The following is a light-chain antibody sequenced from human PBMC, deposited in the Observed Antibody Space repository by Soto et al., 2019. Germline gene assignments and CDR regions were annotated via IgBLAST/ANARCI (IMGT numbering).Light chain of an antibody. Sequence: IVLPQSPGTLSLSPGERATLSCRASQRISSSHLAWYQQKPGQAPRLLIYGAFNRATGIPDRFSGSGSGTDFILTISRLEPEDFAVYYCQQYGSSGTFGQGTKVDI. CDR1: QRISSSH. CDR2: GAF. J-gene: IGKJ1*01. CDR3: QQYGSSGT. V-gene: IGKV3-20*01.